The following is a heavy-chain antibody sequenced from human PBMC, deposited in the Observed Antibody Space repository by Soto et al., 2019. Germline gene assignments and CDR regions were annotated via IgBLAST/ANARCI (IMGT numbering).Heavy chain of an antibody. J-gene: IGHJ6*02. CDR2: IYHSGST. V-gene: IGHV4-4*02. Sequence: TLSLTCAVSGGSISSSNWWSWVRQPPGKGLEWIGEIYHSGSTNYNPSLKSRVTISVDKSKNQFSLKLSSVTAADTAVYYCARVSGSYYYGMDVWGQGTTVTVSS. CDR3: ARVSGSYYYGMDV. CDR1: GGSISSSNW. D-gene: IGHD1-26*01.